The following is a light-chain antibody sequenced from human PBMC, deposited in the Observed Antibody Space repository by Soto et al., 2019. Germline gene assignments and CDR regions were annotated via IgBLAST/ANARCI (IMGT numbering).Light chain of an antibody. CDR3: TSYVGNDIWV. CDR2: EVT. Sequence: QSALTQPPSASGSPGQSVTISCTGTSSDVGASKYVSWYQQYPGKAPKLMIYEVTKRPSGVPDRFSGSKSGNTASLTVSGLQAEDEADYYCTSYVGNDIWVFGGGTQLTVL. V-gene: IGLV2-8*01. J-gene: IGLJ3*02. CDR1: SSDVGASKY.